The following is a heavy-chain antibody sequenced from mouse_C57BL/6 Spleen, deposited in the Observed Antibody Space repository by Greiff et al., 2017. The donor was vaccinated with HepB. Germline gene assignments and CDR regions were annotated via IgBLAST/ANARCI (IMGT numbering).Heavy chain of an antibody. Sequence: QVQLQQSGAELVKPGASVKLSCKASGYTFTSYWMHWVKQRPGQGLEWIGMIHPNSGSTNYNEKFKSKATLTVDKSSSTAYMQLSSLTSEDSAVYYCARTVSGSSYESWYFDVWGTGTTVTVSS. CDR2: IHPNSGST. D-gene: IGHD1-1*01. CDR1: GYTFTSYW. J-gene: IGHJ1*03. CDR3: ARTVSGSSYESWYFDV. V-gene: IGHV1-64*01.